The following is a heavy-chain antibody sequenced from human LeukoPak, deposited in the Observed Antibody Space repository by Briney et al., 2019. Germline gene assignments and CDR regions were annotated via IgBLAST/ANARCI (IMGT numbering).Heavy chain of an antibody. V-gene: IGHV3-7*03. J-gene: IGHJ4*02. D-gene: IGHD3-10*01. CDR3: VFVRGRYGSGSYDTNDY. CDR1: GFTFSTYW. Sequence: GGSLRLSCVASGFTFSTYWMSWVRQAPGKGLEWVANINQDGSGRYHVESVKGRITISRDNAKNSLYLQMNSLRAEDTALYYCVFVRGRYGSGSYDTNDYWGQGTLVTVSS. CDR2: INQDGSGR.